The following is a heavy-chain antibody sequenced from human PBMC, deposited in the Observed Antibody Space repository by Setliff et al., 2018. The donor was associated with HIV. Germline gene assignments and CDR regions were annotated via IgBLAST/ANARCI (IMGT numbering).Heavy chain of an antibody. D-gene: IGHD1-20*01. V-gene: IGHV1-69*04. J-gene: IGHJ6*03. CDR3: ARDMYNWFGYYYYMDV. CDR1: GGTFSSYA. CDR2: IIPILGTA. Sequence: ASVKVSCKASGGTFSSYAISWVRQAPGQGLEWMGRIIPILGTANYAQNFQGRLTITADKSTSTAYMELSSLRSEDTAVYYCARDMYNWFGYYYYMDVWGKGTTVTVSS.